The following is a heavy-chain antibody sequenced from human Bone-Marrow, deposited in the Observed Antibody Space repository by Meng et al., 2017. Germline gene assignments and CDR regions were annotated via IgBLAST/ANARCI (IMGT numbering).Heavy chain of an antibody. Sequence: GGSLRLSCAASGFTVSSNYMSWVRQAPGKGLEWVSAISGSGGSTYYADSVKGRFTISRDNSKNTLYLQMNSLRAEDTAVYYCAKALEQWLVTSDAFDIWGQGTMVTVSS. V-gene: IGHV3-23*01. CDR3: AKALEQWLVTSDAFDI. J-gene: IGHJ3*02. D-gene: IGHD6-19*01. CDR2: ISGSGGST. CDR1: GFTVSSNY.